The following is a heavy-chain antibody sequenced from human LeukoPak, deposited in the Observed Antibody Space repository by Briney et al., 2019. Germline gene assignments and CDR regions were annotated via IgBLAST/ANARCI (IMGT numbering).Heavy chain of an antibody. CDR3: ARGAYGYGYGANYYYYGMDV. V-gene: IGHV3-11*01. CDR2: ISSSGSTI. D-gene: IGHD5-18*01. CDR1: GFTFSDYY. J-gene: IGHJ6*02. Sequence: PGGSLRLSCAASGFTFSDYYMSWIRQAPGKGLEWVSYISSSGSTIYYADSVKGRFTISRDNAKNSLYLQMNSLRAEDTAVYYCARGAYGYGYGANYYYYGMDVWGQGTTVTVSS.